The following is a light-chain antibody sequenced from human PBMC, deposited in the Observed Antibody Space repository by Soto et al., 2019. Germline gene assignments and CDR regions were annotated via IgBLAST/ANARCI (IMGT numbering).Light chain of an antibody. V-gene: IGKV1-39*01. CDR3: QQSYSTPQT. CDR1: QSIYNY. J-gene: IGKJ1*01. Sequence: DIQMTQSPSSLSASVGDRVTISCRASQSIYNYLNWYQQKPGKAPKLLICAAASLQSGVRSRFSGSGFGTDFTLTSRSLQPEDFATYYCQQSYSTPQTFGQGTKVEIK. CDR2: AAA.